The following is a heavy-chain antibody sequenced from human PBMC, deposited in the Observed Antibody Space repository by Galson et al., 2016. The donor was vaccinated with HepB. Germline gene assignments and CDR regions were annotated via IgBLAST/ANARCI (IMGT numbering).Heavy chain of an antibody. CDR2: ITSSDSTI. V-gene: IGHV3-11*01. CDR3: ARGGRKVVATLNYY. D-gene: IGHD2-15*01. J-gene: IGHJ4*02. CDR1: GFTFSDYY. Sequence: SLRLSCAASGFTFSDYYMTWIRQAPGKGLEWVSQITSSDSTIYYADSVKGRFIISRDDAQNSLYLQMNSLRAEDTGVYYCARGGRKVVATLNYYWGQGTQVTVSS.